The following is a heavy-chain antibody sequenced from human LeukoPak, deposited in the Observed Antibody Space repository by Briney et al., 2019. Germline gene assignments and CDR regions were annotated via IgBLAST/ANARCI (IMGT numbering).Heavy chain of an antibody. CDR1: GGTFSSYA. J-gene: IGHJ4*02. D-gene: IGHD3-9*01. CDR3: ATTYYNILTGLS. CDR2: IIPIFGTA. Sequence: SVKVSCKASGGTFSSYAISWVRQAPGQGLEWMGGIIPIFGTANYAQKFQGRVTITADESTSTAYMELSSLRSEDTAVYYCATTYYNILTGLSWGQGTLVTVPS. V-gene: IGHV1-69*13.